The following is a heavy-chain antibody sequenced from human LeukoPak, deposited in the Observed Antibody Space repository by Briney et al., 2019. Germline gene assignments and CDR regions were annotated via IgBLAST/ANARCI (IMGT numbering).Heavy chain of an antibody. CDR3: ARDSSARYSSSWYVVGDFDY. CDR2: LYHCGST. Sequence: SETLSLTCTVSGYSISTNNYWGWIRKPPGQGLEWIGSLYHCGSTYYNPSLKSRVTISVDTSKHQFSLRMNPLTAADAAVYYCARDSSARYSSSWYVVGDFDYWGQGTPVTVSS. CDR1: GYSISTNNY. V-gene: IGHV4-38-2*02. D-gene: IGHD6-13*01. J-gene: IGHJ4*02.